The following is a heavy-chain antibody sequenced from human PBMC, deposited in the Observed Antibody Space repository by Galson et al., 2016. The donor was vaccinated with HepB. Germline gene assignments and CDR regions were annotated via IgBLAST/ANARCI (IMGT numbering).Heavy chain of an antibody. D-gene: IGHD6-19*01. CDR2: ISWNGRTL. CDR1: GFSLAEYA. CDR3: AKDKTSGYSSGWYYFDY. Sequence: SLRLSCAASGFSLAEYAIHWIRQAPGKGLEWVSGISWNGRTLGYADSVKGRFTISKDYAKNSLYLQRNSLRPEDTALYYCAKDKTSGYSSGWYYFDYWGQGTLVTVSS. J-gene: IGHJ4*02. V-gene: IGHV3-9*01.